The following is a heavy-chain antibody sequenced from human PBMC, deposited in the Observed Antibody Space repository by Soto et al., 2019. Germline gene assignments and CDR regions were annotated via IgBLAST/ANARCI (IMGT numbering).Heavy chain of an antibody. CDR1: GGSISSSSYY. J-gene: IGHJ4*02. V-gene: IGHV4-61*01. Sequence: SETLSLTCTVSGGSISSSSYYWSWIRQPPGKGLEWIGYIYYSGSTNYNPSLKSRVTISVDMSKNQFSLKLNSVTAADTAVYYCARGHNYGYSTFDYWGQGTLVTVSS. D-gene: IGHD5-18*01. CDR3: ARGHNYGYSTFDY. CDR2: IYYSGST.